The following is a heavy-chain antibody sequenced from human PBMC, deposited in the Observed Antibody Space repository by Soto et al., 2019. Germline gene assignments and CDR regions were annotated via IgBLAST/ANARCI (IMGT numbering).Heavy chain of an antibody. CDR1: GFTFSSYS. D-gene: IGHD1-1*01. V-gene: IGHV3-21*01. CDR2: ISSSSSYI. Sequence: PGGSLRLSCAASGFTFSSYSMNWVRQAPGKGLEWVSSISSSSSYIYYADSVKGRFTISRDNAKNSLYLQMNSLRAEDTAVYYCARDGTPLYYYGMDVWGQGTTVTVSS. J-gene: IGHJ6*02. CDR3: ARDGTPLYYYGMDV.